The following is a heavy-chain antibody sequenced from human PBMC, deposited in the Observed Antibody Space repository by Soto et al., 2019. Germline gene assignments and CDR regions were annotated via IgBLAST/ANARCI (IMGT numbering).Heavy chain of an antibody. D-gene: IGHD4-17*01. J-gene: IGHJ4*02. V-gene: IGHV4-31*03. CDR3: ARAPLDLYGSGGYYFDY. Sequence: QVQLQESGPGLVKPSQTLSLTCTVSGGSISSGGYYWSWIRQHPGKGLEWIGYIYYSGSTDYNPSLKRRVTITVDTSKNQFSLKLSSVTAADTAVYYCARAPLDLYGSGGYYFDYWGQGTLVTVSS. CDR2: IYYSGST. CDR1: GGSISSGGYY.